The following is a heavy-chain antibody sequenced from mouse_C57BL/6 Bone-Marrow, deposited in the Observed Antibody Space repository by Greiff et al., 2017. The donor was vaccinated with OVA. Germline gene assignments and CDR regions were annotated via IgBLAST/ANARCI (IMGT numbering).Heavy chain of an antibody. CDR3: ARERLPYHWYFDV. Sequence: QVQLQQSGAELVRPGTSVKMSCKASGYTFTNYWIGWAKQRPGHGLEWIGDIYPGGGYTNYNEKFKCKATLTADKSSSTAYMQFSSLTSEDSAIYYCARERLPYHWYFDVWGTGTTVTVSS. CDR1: GYTFTNYW. J-gene: IGHJ1*03. CDR2: IYPGGGYT. V-gene: IGHV1-63*01. D-gene: IGHD2-4*01.